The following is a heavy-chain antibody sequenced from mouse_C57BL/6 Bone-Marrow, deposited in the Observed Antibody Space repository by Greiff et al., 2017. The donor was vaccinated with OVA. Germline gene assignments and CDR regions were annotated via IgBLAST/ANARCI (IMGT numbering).Heavy chain of an antibody. CDR2: IDPSDSDT. CDR1: GYTFTSYW. V-gene: IGHV1-50*01. CDR3: ASAVFAY. Sequence: VKQSCKASGYTFTSYWMQWVHQRPGQGLEWIGQIDPSDSDTNYNQKFKGKATLTVDTSSSTAYMQLNSLTSEDSAVNYCASAVFAYWGQGTLVTVSA. J-gene: IGHJ3*01.